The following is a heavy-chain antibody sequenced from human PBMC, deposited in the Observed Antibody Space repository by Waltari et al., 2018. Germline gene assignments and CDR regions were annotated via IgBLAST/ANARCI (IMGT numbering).Heavy chain of an antibody. Sequence: QVQLVQSGAEVKKPGSSVKVSCKASGGTFSSYAISWVRQAPGQWLEWMGGIIPIFGTANYAQKFHGRFTITTDESTSTAYMELSSLRSEDTAVYYCARGWTGDHYYYGMDVWGQGTTVTVSS. CDR1: GGTFSSYA. V-gene: IGHV1-69*05. J-gene: IGHJ6*02. D-gene: IGHD7-27*01. CDR2: IIPIFGTA. CDR3: ARGWTGDHYYYGMDV.